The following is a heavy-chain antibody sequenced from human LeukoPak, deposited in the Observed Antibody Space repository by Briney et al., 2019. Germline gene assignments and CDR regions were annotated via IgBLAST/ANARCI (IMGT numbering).Heavy chain of an antibody. Sequence: PGGSLRLSCAASGFTFSSYSMNWVRQAPGKGLEWVSSISSSSSYIYYADSVKGRFTISRDNAKNSLYLQMNSLRAEDTAVYYCAREAYCGGDCRSSDYWGQGTLVTVSS. J-gene: IGHJ4*02. D-gene: IGHD2-21*02. V-gene: IGHV3-21*01. CDR3: AREAYCGGDCRSSDY. CDR2: ISSSSSYI. CDR1: GFTFSSYS.